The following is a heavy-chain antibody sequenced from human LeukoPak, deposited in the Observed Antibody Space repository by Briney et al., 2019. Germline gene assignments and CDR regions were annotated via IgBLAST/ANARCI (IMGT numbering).Heavy chain of an antibody. CDR1: GFTFSSYG. CDR2: ITGDGSTT. Sequence: PGRSLRLSCAASGFTFSSYGMHWVRQAPGKGLVWVSRITGDGSTTNYADSVKGRFTISRDDAKNTLYLQMNSLTADDTAVYYCARQLVANSAGYWGQGTLVTVSS. J-gene: IGHJ4*02. CDR3: ARQLVANSAGY. V-gene: IGHV3-74*01. D-gene: IGHD4/OR15-4a*01.